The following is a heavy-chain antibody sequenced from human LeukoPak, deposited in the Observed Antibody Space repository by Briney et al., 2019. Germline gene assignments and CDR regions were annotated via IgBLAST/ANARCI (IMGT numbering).Heavy chain of an antibody. CDR1: GGSISIRSYY. J-gene: IGHJ4*02. CDR2: IYYSGST. Sequence: SETLSLTFIVSGGSISIRSYYWGWTRQPPGKALEWIGSIYYSGSTYYNPSLKSRVTILADTAKTQFSLKLRYVTAADTAVYYCASLRGSSGRGDLYYWGQGTLVTVSS. D-gene: IGHD2-15*01. V-gene: IGHV4-39*07. CDR3: ASLRGSSGRGDLYY.